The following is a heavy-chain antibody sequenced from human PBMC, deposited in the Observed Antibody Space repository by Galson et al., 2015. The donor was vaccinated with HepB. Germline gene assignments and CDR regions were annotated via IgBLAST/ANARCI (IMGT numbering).Heavy chain of an antibody. CDR2: ISGFNGNT. J-gene: IGHJ4*02. CDR1: GYTFTSYG. Sequence: SVKVSCKASGYTFTSYGISWVRQAPGQGLEWMGWISGFNGNTNYAQKFQGRFTMTTDTSTTTAYMELRSLRSDETAVYYCARDDFWSGYYFDYWGQGTLVTVSS. V-gene: IGHV1-18*01. D-gene: IGHD3-3*01. CDR3: ARDDFWSGYYFDY.